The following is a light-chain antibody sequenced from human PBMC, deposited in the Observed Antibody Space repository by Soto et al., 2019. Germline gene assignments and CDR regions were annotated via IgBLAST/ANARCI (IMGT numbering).Light chain of an antibody. V-gene: IGKV3-20*01. CDR2: EAS. CDR1: QSVSNNY. Sequence: EIVLTQSPGTLSLSPGERATLSCRASQSVSNNYVAWYQQKPGQAPRLLIYEASTRATGIPDRFSGSGSGTDFTLTISRLEPEDFAVYYCQQFGSSLSWTFGQGTKVDI. J-gene: IGKJ1*01. CDR3: QQFGSSLSWT.